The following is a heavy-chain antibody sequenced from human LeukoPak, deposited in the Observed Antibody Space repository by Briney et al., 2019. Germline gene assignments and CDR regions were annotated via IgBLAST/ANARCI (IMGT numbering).Heavy chain of an antibody. CDR2: MNPNSGNT. J-gene: IGHJ5*02. CDR3: ARGRRSKGRTTYWFDP. D-gene: IGHD1-7*01. Sequence: GASVKVSCKASGYTFTSYEINWVRQATGQGLEWMGWMNPNSGNTGYAQKFQGRVTMTRNTSISTAYMELSSLRSEDTAVYYCARGRRSKGRTTYWFDPWGQGTLVTVSS. CDR1: GYTFTSYE. V-gene: IGHV1-8*02.